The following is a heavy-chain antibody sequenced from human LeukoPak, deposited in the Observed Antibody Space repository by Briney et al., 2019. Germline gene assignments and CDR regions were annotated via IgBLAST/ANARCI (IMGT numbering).Heavy chain of an antibody. CDR1: GGTFSSYA. V-gene: IGHV1-69*01. D-gene: IGHD5-18*01. J-gene: IGHJ4*02. CDR2: IIPIFGTA. CDR3: ATSKDTAMVTIDY. Sequence: SVKVSCKASGGTFSSYAISWVRQAPGQGLGWMGGIIPIFGTANYAQKFQGRVTITADESTSTASMELSSLRSEDTAVFYCATSKDTAMVTIDYWGQGTLVTVSS.